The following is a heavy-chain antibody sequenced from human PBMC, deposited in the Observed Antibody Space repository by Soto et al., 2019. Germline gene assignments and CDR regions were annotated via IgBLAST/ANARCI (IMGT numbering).Heavy chain of an antibody. V-gene: IGHV4-39*07. J-gene: IGHJ5*02. CDR3: ARDRSSGVPAAIRRYWFDP. CDR1: GGSISSSSYY. D-gene: IGHD2-2*02. Sequence: SETLSLTCTVSGGSISSSSYYWGWIRQPPGQGLEWIGNIYYSGSTNYNPSLKSRVTISVDTSKNQFSLKLSSVTAADTAVYYCARDRSSGVPAAIRRYWFDPWGQGTLVTVSS. CDR2: IYYSGST.